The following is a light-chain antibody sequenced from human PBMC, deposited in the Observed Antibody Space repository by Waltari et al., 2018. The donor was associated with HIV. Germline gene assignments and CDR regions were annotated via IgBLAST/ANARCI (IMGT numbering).Light chain of an antibody. J-gene: IGLJ3*02. CDR3: QSADNSVTHLV. V-gene: IGLV3-25*03. Sequence: FELTQPPSVSVSPGQTARITCSGSRLAKQYAYWYQQKPGQAPVVVMSRDSERPSGIPERFSGSSSGTTVTLTISGVQAEDEADYYCQSADNSVTHLVCGGGTKLTVL. CDR1: RLAKQY. CDR2: RDS.